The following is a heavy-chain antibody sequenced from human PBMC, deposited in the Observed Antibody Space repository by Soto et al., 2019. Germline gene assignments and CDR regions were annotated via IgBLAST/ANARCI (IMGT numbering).Heavy chain of an antibody. V-gene: IGHV3-20*01. CDR2: INWNGGST. J-gene: IGHJ3*02. Sequence: GGSLRLSCAASGFTFDDYGMSWVRQAPGKGLEWVSGINWNGGSTGYVDSVKGRFTISRDNAKNSLYLQMNSLRAEDTALYHCARGSSSGWYHEDAFDIWGQGTMVTVSS. CDR3: ARGSSSGWYHEDAFDI. D-gene: IGHD6-19*01. CDR1: GFTFDDYG.